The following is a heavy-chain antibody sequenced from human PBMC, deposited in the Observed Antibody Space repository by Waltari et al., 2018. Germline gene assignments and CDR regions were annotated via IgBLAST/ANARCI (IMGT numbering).Heavy chain of an antibody. J-gene: IGHJ4*02. CDR2: IYYSGGT. Sequence: QLQLQESGPGLVKPSETLSLTCTVSGGSISSRSYYWGWIHQPPWKGLEWIGSIYYSGGTADNPSLKRRVTISVDTSKNQFSLKLSSVTAADTAVYYCARHPDRSGSYSSGPHFDYWGQGTLVTVSS. CDR1: GGSISSRSYY. CDR3: ARHPDRSGSYSSGPHFDY. V-gene: IGHV4-39*01. D-gene: IGHD6-19*01.